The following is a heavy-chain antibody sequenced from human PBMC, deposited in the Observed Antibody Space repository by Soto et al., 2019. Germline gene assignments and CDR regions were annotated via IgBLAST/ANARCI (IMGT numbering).Heavy chain of an antibody. CDR1: GGSLSSYY. V-gene: IGHV4-59*01. CDR3: ARESVAGRTFDH. CDR2: IYYSGST. D-gene: IGHD6-19*01. Sequence: QVQLQESGPGLVKPSETLSLTCTVSGGSLSSYYWNWIRQPPGKGLEWIGYIYYSGSTNYNPSLKSRXXIXVXXSKNQFSLRLSSVTAADTAVYYCARESVAGRTFDHWGQGTLVTVSS. J-gene: IGHJ4*02.